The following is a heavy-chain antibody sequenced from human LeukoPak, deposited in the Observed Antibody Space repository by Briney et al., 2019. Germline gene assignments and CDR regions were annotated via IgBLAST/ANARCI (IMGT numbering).Heavy chain of an antibody. Sequence: GASVKVSCKASGYTFTKYYIHWVRQAPGQGLEWMGWIKSNSGGIHYAQKFQDRVSMTRDTSINTVYMELSSLRSDDTAVYYCAREPRINMSPDAFDFWGQGTMVTVFS. CDR2: IKSNSGGI. J-gene: IGHJ3*01. CDR1: GYTFTKYY. CDR3: AREPRINMSPDAFDF. V-gene: IGHV1-2*02. D-gene: IGHD3-10*02.